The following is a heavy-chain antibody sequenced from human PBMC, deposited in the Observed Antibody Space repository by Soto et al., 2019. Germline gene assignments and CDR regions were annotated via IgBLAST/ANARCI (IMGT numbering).Heavy chain of an antibody. CDR2: ISYDGSNK. CDR3: ARDTRRYSYGYPIDY. CDR1: GFTFSSYA. D-gene: IGHD5-18*01. J-gene: IGHJ4*02. Sequence: LRLSCAASGFTFSSYAMHWVRQAPGKGLEWVAVISYDGSNKYYADSVKGRFTISRDNSKNTLYLQMNSLRAEDTAVYYCARDTRRYSYGYPIDYWGQGTLVTVSS. V-gene: IGHV3-30-3*01.